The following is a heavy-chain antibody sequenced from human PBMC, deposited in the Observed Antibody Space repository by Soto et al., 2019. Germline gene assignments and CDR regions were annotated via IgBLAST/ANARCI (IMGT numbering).Heavy chain of an antibody. J-gene: IGHJ4*02. CDR1: GFTFSNYG. D-gene: IGHD3-16*01. CDR2: IRNDGSNE. CDR3: AKGPAGGDTHRSADY. V-gene: IGHV3-30*18. Sequence: LRLSCAASGFTFSNYGMHWVRQAPGKGLEWVAVIRNDGSNEYYADSVKGRLTISRDNPKHTLYLQMNSLRAEDTAVYYCAKGPAGGDTHRSADYWGQGALVTVSS.